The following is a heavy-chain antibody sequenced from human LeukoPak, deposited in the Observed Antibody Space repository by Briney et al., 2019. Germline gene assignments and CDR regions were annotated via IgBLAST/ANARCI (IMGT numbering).Heavy chain of an antibody. CDR3: ARSYYDYVWGSHPFDY. Sequence: PSETLSLTCTVSGGSISSGDYYWSWIRQPPGKGLEWIGYIYYGGSTYYNPSLKSRVTISVDTSKNQFSLKLSSVTAADTAVYYCARSYYDYVWGSHPFDYWGQGTLVTVSS. V-gene: IGHV4-30-4*08. CDR2: IYYGGST. CDR1: GGSISSGDYY. J-gene: IGHJ4*02. D-gene: IGHD3-16*01.